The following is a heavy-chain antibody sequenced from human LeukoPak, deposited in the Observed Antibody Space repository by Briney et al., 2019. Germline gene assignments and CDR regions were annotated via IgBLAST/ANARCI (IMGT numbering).Heavy chain of an antibody. CDR3: ARAYPSVDTAMVYYFDY. V-gene: IGHV1-69*01. D-gene: IGHD5-18*01. J-gene: IGHJ4*02. CDR2: IIPIFGTA. CDR1: GGTFSSYA. Sequence: SVKVSCKASGGTFSSYAISWVRQAPGQGLEWMGGIIPIFGTANYAQKFQGRVTITADESTSTAYMELSSLRSEDTAVYYCARAYPSVDTAMVYYFDYWGQGTLVTVSS.